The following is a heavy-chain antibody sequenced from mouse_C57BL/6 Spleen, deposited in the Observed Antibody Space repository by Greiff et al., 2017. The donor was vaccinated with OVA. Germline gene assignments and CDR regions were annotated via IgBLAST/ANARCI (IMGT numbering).Heavy chain of an antibody. D-gene: IGHD2-1*01. J-gene: IGHJ2*01. Sequence: EVQLVESGGGLVKPGGSLKLSCAASGFTFSDYGMHWVRQAPEKGLEWVAYISSGSSTIYYADTVKGRFTISRDNAKNTLFLQMTSLRSEDTAMYYCARFYGNYLDYWGQGTTLTVSS. CDR2: ISSGSSTI. V-gene: IGHV5-17*01. CDR1: GFTFSDYG. CDR3: ARFYGNYLDY.